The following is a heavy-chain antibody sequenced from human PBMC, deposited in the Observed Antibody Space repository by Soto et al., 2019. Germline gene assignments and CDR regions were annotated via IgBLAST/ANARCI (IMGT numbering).Heavy chain of an antibody. V-gene: IGHV1-18*01. CDR2: ISAYNGNT. Sequence: ASVKVSCKASGYTFTSYGIGWVRQAPGQGLEWMGWISAYNGNTNYAQKLQGRVTMTTDTSTSTAYMELRSLRSDDTAVYYCARGSRYYDFWSGHGMDVWGQGTTVTVSS. CDR1: GYTFTSYG. J-gene: IGHJ6*02. D-gene: IGHD3-3*01. CDR3: ARGSRYYDFWSGHGMDV.